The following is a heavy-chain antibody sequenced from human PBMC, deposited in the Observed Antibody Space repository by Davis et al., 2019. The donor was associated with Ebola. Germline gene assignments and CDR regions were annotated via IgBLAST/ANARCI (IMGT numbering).Heavy chain of an antibody. J-gene: IGHJ5*02. CDR2: IKPDGSEK. CDR1: GFTFSSYA. CDR3: AKVEKGS. Sequence: GESLKISCAASGFTFSSYAMSWVRQAPGKGLEWVANIKPDGSEKYYVDSVKGRFTISRDNSKSTLYLQMNSLRAEDTAVYYCAKVEKGSWGQGTLVTVSS. D-gene: IGHD5-24*01. V-gene: IGHV3-7*01.